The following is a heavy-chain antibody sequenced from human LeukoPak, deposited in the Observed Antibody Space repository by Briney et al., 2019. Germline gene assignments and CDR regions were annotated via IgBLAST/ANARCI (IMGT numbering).Heavy chain of an antibody. CDR3: ARDRIHLWFAVQYYYMDV. D-gene: IGHD5-18*01. CDR1: GFTFDDYA. CDR2: ISWNSGSI. J-gene: IGHJ6*03. V-gene: IGHV3-9*01. Sequence: SGGSLRLSCAASGFTFDDYAMHWVRQAPGKGLEWVSGISWNSGSIGYADSVKGRFTISRDNAKNSLYLQMNSLRAEDTALYYCARDRIHLWFAVQYYYMDVWGKGTTVTVSS.